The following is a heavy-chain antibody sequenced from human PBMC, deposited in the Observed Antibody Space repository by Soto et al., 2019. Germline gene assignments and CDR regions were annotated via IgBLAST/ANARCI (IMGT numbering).Heavy chain of an antibody. Sequence: EVQLLESGGGSVQPGGSLRLSCAASGFTLSNYAMSWVRQAPGKGLEWVPAISISGGSTYYADSVKGRFTISRDSSKNTLYLQMNSLRAEDTAVYYCAKDLRDSSGYYYYIDSWGQGILVTVSS. CDR1: GFTLSNYA. CDR2: ISISGGST. CDR3: AKDLRDSSGYYYYIDS. J-gene: IGHJ4*02. V-gene: IGHV3-23*01. D-gene: IGHD3-22*01.